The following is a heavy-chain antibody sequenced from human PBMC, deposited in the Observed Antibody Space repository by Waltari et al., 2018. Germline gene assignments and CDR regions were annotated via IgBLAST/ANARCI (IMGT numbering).Heavy chain of an antibody. J-gene: IGHJ4*02. D-gene: IGHD4-17*01. V-gene: IGHV3-21*01. CDR1: GFTFSSYR. Sequence: EVQLVESGGGLVKPGGSLRLSCAAYGFTFSSYRLNWVRQAPGKGLEWVSSISSSSSYIYYADSVKGRFTISRDNAKNSLYLQMNSLRAEDTAVYYCARGHGDSLGRATDYWGQGTLVTVSS. CDR3: ARGHGDSLGRATDY. CDR2: ISSSSSYI.